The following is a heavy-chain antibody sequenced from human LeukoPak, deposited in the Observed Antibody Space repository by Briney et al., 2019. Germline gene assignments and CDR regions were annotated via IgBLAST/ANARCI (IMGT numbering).Heavy chain of an antibody. V-gene: IGHV3-11*04. Sequence: GGSLRLSCAASGFTFSDYYMSWIRQAPGKGLEWVSYISSSGSTIYYADPVKGRFTISRDNAKNSLYLQMNSLRAEDTAGYYCARDIAAAGYFDYWGQGTLVTVSS. CDR2: ISSSGSTI. CDR3: ARDIAAAGYFDY. CDR1: GFTFSDYY. J-gene: IGHJ4*02. D-gene: IGHD6-13*01.